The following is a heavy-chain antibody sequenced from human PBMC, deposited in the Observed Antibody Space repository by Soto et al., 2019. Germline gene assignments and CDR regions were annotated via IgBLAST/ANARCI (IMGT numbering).Heavy chain of an antibody. V-gene: IGHV1-18*01. J-gene: IGHJ4*02. CDR2: ISGYNGNT. Sequence: QVQLVQSGAEVKTPAASVKVSCKASGYTFTSYGISWVRQAPGQGLEWMAWISGYNGNTNCAQKSPDTGTMTTHTSTNTAYMEPRSLRSDDTAVYYCAGDLVVQTPTGAVDFWGQGTLVTVSS. CDR3: AGDLVVQTPTGAVDF. CDR1: GYTFTSYG. D-gene: IGHD2-2*01.